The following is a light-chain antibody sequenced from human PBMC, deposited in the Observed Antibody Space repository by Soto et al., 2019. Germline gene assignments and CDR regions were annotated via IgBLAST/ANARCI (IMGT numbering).Light chain of an antibody. CDR1: SSDVGGYNY. J-gene: IGLJ2*01. Sequence: QSVLTQPASVSGSPGQSITISCTGTSSDVGGYNYVSWYQQHPGKAPKLMIYDVSNRPSGVSNRFSGSKSGNTASLTTSGLQAEDAADYCCSSSTSSSTLVVFGGGTKLTVL. V-gene: IGLV2-14*01. CDR2: DVS. CDR3: SSSTSSSTLVV.